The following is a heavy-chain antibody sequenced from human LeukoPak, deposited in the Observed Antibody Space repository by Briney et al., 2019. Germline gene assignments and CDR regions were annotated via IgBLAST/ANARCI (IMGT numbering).Heavy chain of an antibody. D-gene: IGHD3-22*01. V-gene: IGHV4-59*01. CDR3: ARVTYYYDSSGYYPAFDI. CDR2: IYYSGST. J-gene: IGHJ3*02. CDR1: GCSISSYY. Sequence: SETLSLTCTVSGCSISSYYWSWIRQPPGKGLEWIAYIYYSGSTNYNPSLKSRVTISVDTSKNQFSLKLSSVTAADTAVYYCARVTYYYDSSGYYPAFDIWGQGTMVTVSS.